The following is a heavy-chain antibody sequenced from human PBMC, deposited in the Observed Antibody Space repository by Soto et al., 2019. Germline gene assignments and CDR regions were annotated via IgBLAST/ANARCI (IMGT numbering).Heavy chain of an antibody. Sequence: QVQLQEAGPGLVKPSQTLSLTCTVSGASIRGVDYFWTWIRQRPGKGLEWLGNIYASGSAYTNPSLKSRVGLSVDTSQNQFALGLTSVTAADSAVYYCAREGKDISTHGGWNAFDLWGQGTEVSVFS. CDR2: IYASGSA. CDR3: AREGKDISTHGGWNAFDL. CDR1: GASIRGVDYF. V-gene: IGHV4-31*03. D-gene: IGHD2-15*01. J-gene: IGHJ3*01.